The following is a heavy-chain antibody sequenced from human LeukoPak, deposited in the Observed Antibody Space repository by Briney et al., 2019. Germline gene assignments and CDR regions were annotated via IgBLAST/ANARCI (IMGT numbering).Heavy chain of an antibody. J-gene: IGHJ4*02. V-gene: IGHV3-23*01. CDR3: AKRIIAAAGIYYFDY. D-gene: IGHD6-13*01. CDR1: GFTFSSYG. Sequence: GGSLRLSCAASGFTFSSYGMSWVRQAPGKGLEWVPAISGSGGSTYYADSVKGRFTISRDNSKNTLYLQMNSLRAEDTAVYYCAKRIIAAAGIYYFDYWGQGTLVTVSS. CDR2: ISGSGGST.